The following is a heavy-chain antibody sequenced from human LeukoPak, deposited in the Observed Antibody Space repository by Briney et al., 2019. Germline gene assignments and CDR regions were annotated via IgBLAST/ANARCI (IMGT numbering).Heavy chain of an antibody. V-gene: IGHV3-66*01. CDR2: IYSDGST. D-gene: IGHD3-16*01. J-gene: IGHJ5*02. CDR1: RFTVSINY. CDR3: ARGNTYYDYVCGSYVFDP. Sequence: GGCMRLAWAVSRFTVSINYMRWVRQAAGGVMGWVAVIYSDGSTYYAHAVKGRVTISRDNSKNTLYLQMNSLRAEDTAVYYCARGNTYYDYVCGSYVFDPWGQGTLVTVSS.